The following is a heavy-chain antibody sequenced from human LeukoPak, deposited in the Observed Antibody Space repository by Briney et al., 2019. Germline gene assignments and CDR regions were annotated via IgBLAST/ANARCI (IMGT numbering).Heavy chain of an antibody. CDR2: ICSGGST. Sequence: GGSLRLSCAASGFTFSSYSMNWVRQAPGRGLAWVSVICSGGSTYYADSVKGRFTISRDNSKNTLYLQMNSLRAEDTAVYYCARGMKYSTGWYYMDVWGKGTTVTISS. CDR3: ARGMKYSTGWYYMDV. CDR1: GFTFSSYS. V-gene: IGHV3-53*01. J-gene: IGHJ6*03. D-gene: IGHD6-19*01.